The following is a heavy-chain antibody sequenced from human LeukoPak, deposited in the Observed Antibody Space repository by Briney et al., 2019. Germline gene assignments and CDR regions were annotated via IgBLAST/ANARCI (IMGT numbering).Heavy chain of an antibody. CDR2: IYTSGST. CDR1: GGSISSYY. V-gene: IGHV4-4*07. J-gene: IGHJ6*03. Sequence: SETLSLTCTVSGGSISSYYWSWIRQPAGKGLEWIGRIYTSGSTNYNPSLKSRVTMSVDTSKNQFSLKLSSVTAADTAVYYCARDMFEAYEYYYYYMDVWGEGTTVTVSS. CDR3: ARDMFEAYEYYYYYMDV. D-gene: IGHD3-10*02.